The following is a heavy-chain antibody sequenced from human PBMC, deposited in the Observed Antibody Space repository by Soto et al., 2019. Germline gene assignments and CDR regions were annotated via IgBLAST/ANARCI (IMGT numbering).Heavy chain of an antibody. Sequence: SETLSLTCNVSGASIKSYSWTWIRQPARKGLEWIGQIYASGTTKYNPSLTSRVTMSLDTSKNQFSLILTSVTAADTAVYYCARSFYLDAFDIWGQGTTVTVSS. J-gene: IGHJ3*02. V-gene: IGHV4-4*07. CDR3: ARSFYLDAFDI. CDR2: IYASGTT. CDR1: GASIKSYS. D-gene: IGHD3-16*02.